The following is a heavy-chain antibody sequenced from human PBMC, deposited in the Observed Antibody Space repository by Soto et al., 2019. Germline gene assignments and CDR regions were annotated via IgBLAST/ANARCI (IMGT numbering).Heavy chain of an antibody. D-gene: IGHD3-10*01. V-gene: IGHV4-31*03. Sequence: SETLSLTCTVSGGSISSGGYYWSWIRQHPGKGLEWIGYIYYSGSTYYNPSLKSRVTISVDTSKNQFSLKLSSVTAADTAVYYCARNSLLLSTGKNWFDPWGQGTLVTVSS. CDR1: GGSISSGGYY. CDR3: ARNSLLLSTGKNWFDP. CDR2: IYYSGST. J-gene: IGHJ5*02.